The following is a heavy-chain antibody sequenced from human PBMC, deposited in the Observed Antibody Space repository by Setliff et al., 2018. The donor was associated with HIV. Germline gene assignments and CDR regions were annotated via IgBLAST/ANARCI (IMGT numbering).Heavy chain of an antibody. Sequence: GGSLRLSCAASGFTFSSYGMHWVRQAPGKGLEWVAIIWYDGSSKYYADSVKGRFTISRDTSKDTLYLQMNSLRAEDTAVYYCAKDKGQKYADYWGQGTLVTAPQ. CDR1: GFTFSSYG. CDR2: IWYDGSSK. J-gene: IGHJ4*02. V-gene: IGHV3-30*02. CDR3: AKDKGQKYADY. D-gene: IGHD3-10*01.